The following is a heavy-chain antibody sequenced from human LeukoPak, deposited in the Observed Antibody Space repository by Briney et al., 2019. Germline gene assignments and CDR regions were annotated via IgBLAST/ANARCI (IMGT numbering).Heavy chain of an antibody. Sequence: LRFNAAASRFTNSSLSMDRHPPAPGQGLEWVSTINSSSSYIDYADSGKGPITISRDNSKNTLYLQMNSLRAEDTAVYYCARAIYLRIDSGGPVGGAFDVWGLGTAVIVSS. V-gene: IGHV3-21*01. CDR2: INSSSSYI. CDR3: ARAIYLRIDSGGPVGGAFDV. CDR1: RFTNSSLS. D-gene: IGHD3-16*01. J-gene: IGHJ3*01.